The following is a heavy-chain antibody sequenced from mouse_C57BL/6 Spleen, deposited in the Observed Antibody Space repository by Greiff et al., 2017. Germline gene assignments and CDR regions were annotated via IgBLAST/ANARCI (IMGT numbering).Heavy chain of an antibody. CDR1: GYTFTDYE. CDR3: TRDYGSSY. V-gene: IGHV1-15*01. CDR2: IDPETGGT. J-gene: IGHJ2*01. Sequence: VQLVESGAELVRPGASVTLSCKASGYTFTDYEMHWVKQTPVHGLEWIGAIDPETGGTAYNQKFKGKAILTADKSSSTAYMELRSLTSEDSAVYYCTRDYGSSYWGQGTTLTVSS. D-gene: IGHD1-1*01.